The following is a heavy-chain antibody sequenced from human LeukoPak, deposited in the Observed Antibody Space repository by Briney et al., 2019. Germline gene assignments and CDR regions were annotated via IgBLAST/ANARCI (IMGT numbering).Heavy chain of an antibody. CDR1: GFTFSSYA. J-gene: IGHJ4*02. Sequence: GGSLRLSCAASGFTFSSYAMHWVRQAPVKGLEGVAVISYDGSIKYYADSVKGRFTISRDNSKNTLYLQMNSLRAEDTAVYYCARDLKNYYYDSSGCLGYWGQGTLVTVSS. V-gene: IGHV3-30-3*01. CDR2: ISYDGSIK. D-gene: IGHD3-22*01. CDR3: ARDLKNYYYDSSGCLGY.